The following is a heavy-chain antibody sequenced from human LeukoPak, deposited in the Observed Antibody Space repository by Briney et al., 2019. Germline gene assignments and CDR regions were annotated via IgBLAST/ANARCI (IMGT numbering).Heavy chain of an antibody. CDR3: ARGGAAAFDY. Sequence: PPETLSLTCTVSGGSISSGSYYWSWIRQPAGKGLEWIGRIYTSGSTNYNPSLKSRVTISVDTSKNQFSLKLSSVTAADTAVYYCARGGAAAFDYWGQGTLVTVSS. V-gene: IGHV4-61*02. CDR2: IYTSGST. D-gene: IGHD6-13*01. CDR1: GGSISSGSYY. J-gene: IGHJ4*02.